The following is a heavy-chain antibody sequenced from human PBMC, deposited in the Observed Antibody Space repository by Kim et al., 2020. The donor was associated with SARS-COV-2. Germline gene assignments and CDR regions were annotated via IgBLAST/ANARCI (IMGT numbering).Heavy chain of an antibody. CDR2: ISAYNGNT. CDR1: GYTFTAYY. Sequence: ASVKVSCKASGYTFTAYYIHWVRQAPGQGLEWMGWISAYNGNTNYAQKFQGRVTMTTDTSTSTAYMELRSLRSDDTAVYYCAREGFGVVMDVWGQGTTVTVSS. CDR3: AREGFGVVMDV. D-gene: IGHD3-3*01. V-gene: IGHV1-18*04. J-gene: IGHJ6*02.